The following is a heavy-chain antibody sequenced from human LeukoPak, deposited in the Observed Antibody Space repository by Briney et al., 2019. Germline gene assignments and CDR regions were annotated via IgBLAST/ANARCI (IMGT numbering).Heavy chain of an antibody. CDR1: GYTFTSYA. D-gene: IGHD6-13*01. J-gene: IGHJ6*03. V-gene: IGHV7-4-1*02. Sequence: VASVKVSCKASGYTFTSYAMNWVRQAPGQGLEWMGWINTNTGNPTYAQGFTGRFVFSLDTSVSTAYLQISSLKAEDTAVYYCARGGIAAPPGSYYYYMDVWGKGTTVTVSS. CDR3: ARGGIAAPPGSYYYYMDV. CDR2: INTNTGNP.